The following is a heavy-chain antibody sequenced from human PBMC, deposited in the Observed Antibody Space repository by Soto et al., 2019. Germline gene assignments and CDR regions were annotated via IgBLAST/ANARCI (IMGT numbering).Heavy chain of an antibody. CDR1: GFTVSSNY. CDR2: IYSGGST. D-gene: IGHD3-16*01. V-gene: IGHV3-66*04. CDR3: ARLTFGVEYYENPEFNYYYYYMDV. Sequence: GGSLRLSCAASGFTVSSNYMSWVRQAPGKGLEWVSVIYSGGSTYYADSVKGRFTISRDNSKNTLYLQMNSLRAEDTAVYYCARLTFGVEYYENPEFNYYYYYMDVWGKGTTVTVSS. J-gene: IGHJ6*03.